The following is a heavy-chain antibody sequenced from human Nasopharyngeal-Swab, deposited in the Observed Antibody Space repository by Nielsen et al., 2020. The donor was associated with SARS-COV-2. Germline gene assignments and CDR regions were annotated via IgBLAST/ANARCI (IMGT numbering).Heavy chain of an antibody. Sequence: SVKVFCKSAGGTFRNSGFSWVRQAPGQGLEWMGGIIPVFGTPLYAQKFQGRVTISADESTTTTYMELSSLRSQDTAVYYCAKVRTNYGMGLNGALDPWGQGTLVTVSS. D-gene: IGHD4-17*01. V-gene: IGHV1-69*13. CDR3: AKVRTNYGMGLNGALDP. J-gene: IGHJ5*02. CDR1: GGTFRNSG. CDR2: IIPVFGTP.